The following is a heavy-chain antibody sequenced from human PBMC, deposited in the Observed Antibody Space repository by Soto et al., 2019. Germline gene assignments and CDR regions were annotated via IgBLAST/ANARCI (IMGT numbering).Heavy chain of an antibody. CDR1: GGMLRRYC. D-gene: IGHD3-10*01. V-gene: IGHV4-34*01. CDR3: SRMECGSGSHQYL. J-gene: IGHJ4*02. CDR2: INHSGST. Sequence: SGGMLRRYCWRGFRQPPGKELEWIGEINHSGSTNYNPSLNGRVTISVDTSKNQFSLKLSSVTAADTAVYYWSRMECGSGSHQYLRGQRT.